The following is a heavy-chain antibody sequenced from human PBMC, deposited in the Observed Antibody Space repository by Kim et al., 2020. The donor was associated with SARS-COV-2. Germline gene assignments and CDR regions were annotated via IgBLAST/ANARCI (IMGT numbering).Heavy chain of an antibody. D-gene: IGHD3-16*01. CDR2: ISESGDAT. Sequence: GGSLRLSCAASAFNFSDYYMTWIRQAPGKGLEWVAYISESGDATYVAESVKGRFSISRDNAKKSVSLQMNSLRGEDTAIYFCTRDFVGGWGAFNVWGQGT. J-gene: IGHJ3*01. V-gene: IGHV3-11*01. CDR1: AFNFSDYY. CDR3: TRDFVGGWGAFNV.